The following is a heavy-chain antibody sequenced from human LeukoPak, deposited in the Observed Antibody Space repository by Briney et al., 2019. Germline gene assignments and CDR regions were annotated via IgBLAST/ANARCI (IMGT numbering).Heavy chain of an antibody. J-gene: IGHJ4*02. Sequence: SETLPLTCSASGVSINSHYFIWLRQTPGKGLEWIGYINDSGSTKNNPSLKSRVTISVDTSKNQFSLRLRSVTAGDTAIDVCARAYCCASGFDSWGQGTLVTVSS. CDR3: ARAYCCASGFDS. CDR2: INDSGST. V-gene: IGHV4-59*11. CDR1: GVSINSHY. D-gene: IGHD2-15*01.